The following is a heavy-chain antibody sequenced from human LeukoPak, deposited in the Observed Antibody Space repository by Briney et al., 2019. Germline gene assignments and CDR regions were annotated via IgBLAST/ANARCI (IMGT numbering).Heavy chain of an antibody. J-gene: IGHJ3*02. CDR1: GFTFSSYE. CDR2: ISSSGSTI. CDR3: AKGRVIKRPRNDAFDI. Sequence: GGPLTLSCAASGFTFSSYEMNWVRQAPGKGLEWVSYISSSGSTIYYADSVKGRFTISRDNSKNTLYLQMNSLRAEDTAVYYCAKGRVIKRPRNDAFDIWGQGTMVTVSS. D-gene: IGHD3-10*01. V-gene: IGHV3-48*03.